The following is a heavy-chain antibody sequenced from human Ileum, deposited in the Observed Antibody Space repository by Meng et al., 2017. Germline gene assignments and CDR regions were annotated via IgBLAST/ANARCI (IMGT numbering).Heavy chain of an antibody. Sequence: QLRLQESGPGLVKPSETPSPTCSVSSGTFTKNNYYWVWIRRPPGKGLEWIGSIYYGGSTYYNPSLKSRVTISVDTSTNQFSLKLISVTAADTAVYYCARRAHYGDPPRWGQGTLVTVSS. D-gene: IGHD4-17*01. CDR1: SGTFTKNNYY. CDR3: ARRAHYGDPPR. CDR2: IYYGGST. J-gene: IGHJ4*02. V-gene: IGHV4-39*01.